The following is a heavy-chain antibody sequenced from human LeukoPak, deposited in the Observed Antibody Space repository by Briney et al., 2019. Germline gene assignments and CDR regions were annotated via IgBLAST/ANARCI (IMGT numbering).Heavy chain of an antibody. CDR3: ARVQSIAAAGPYYFDY. D-gene: IGHD6-13*01. J-gene: IGHJ4*02. CDR1: GGTFSSYA. Sequence: SVKVSCKASGGTFSSYAISWVRQAPGQGLEWMGRIIPIFGTANYAQKFQGRVTITADESTSTAYMELSSLRSEDTAVYYCARVQSIAAAGPYYFDYWGQGTLVTVSS. V-gene: IGHV1-69*13. CDR2: IIPIFGTA.